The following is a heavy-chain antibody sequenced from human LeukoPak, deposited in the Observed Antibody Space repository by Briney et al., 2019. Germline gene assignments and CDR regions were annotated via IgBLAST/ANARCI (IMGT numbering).Heavy chain of an antibody. CDR2: IHYSGST. D-gene: IGHD3-22*01. J-gene: IGHJ4*02. Sequence: SETLSLTCTVSGGSITSYYRSWIRQPPGKGLEWVGCIHYSGSTNYNPSLKSRVTISIDTSKNQVSLKLSSVTAADTAVYYCARVRDRSSYFQDLDYWGQGTLVTVSS. V-gene: IGHV4-59*01. CDR1: GGSITSYY. CDR3: ARVRDRSSYFQDLDY.